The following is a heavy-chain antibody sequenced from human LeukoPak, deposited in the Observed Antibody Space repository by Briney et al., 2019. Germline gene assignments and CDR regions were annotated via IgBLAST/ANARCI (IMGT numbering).Heavy chain of an antibody. V-gene: IGHV3-23*01. CDR1: GFTFSSYA. J-gene: IGHJ6*03. Sequence: QAGGSLRLSCAASGFTFSSYAMNWVRQAPGKGLEWVSSISGSGGGTYYADSVKGRFSISRDNSKNTLYLQMNSLRADDTAVYYCAKDSWQFAPDYYYYMDVWGKGTTVTVSS. D-gene: IGHD2-15*01. CDR2: ISGSGGGT. CDR3: AKDSWQFAPDYYYYMDV.